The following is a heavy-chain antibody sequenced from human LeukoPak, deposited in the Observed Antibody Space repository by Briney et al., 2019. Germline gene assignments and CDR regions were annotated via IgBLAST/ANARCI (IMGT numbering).Heavy chain of an antibody. CDR1: GYTFTSYE. Sequence: ALVKVSCKASGYTFTSYEINWVRQATGQGLEWMGWMNPKSGNTAYAQKFQGRVTMTRDTSISTAYMELSSLRSEDTAVYYCAKAGIVATMNADWFDPWGQGTLVIVSS. V-gene: IGHV1-8*01. CDR2: MNPKSGNT. J-gene: IGHJ5*02. D-gene: IGHD5-12*01. CDR3: AKAGIVATMNADWFDP.